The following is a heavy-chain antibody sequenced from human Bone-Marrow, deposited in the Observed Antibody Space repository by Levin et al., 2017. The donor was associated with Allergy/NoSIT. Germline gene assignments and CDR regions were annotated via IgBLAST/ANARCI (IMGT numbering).Heavy chain of an antibody. D-gene: IGHD3-10*01. J-gene: IGHJ4*02. V-gene: IGHV3-20*04. CDR1: GFTFDDYG. Sequence: GGSLRLSCAASGFTFDDYGMSWVRQAPGKGLEWVSGINWNGGSTGYADSVKGRFTISRDNAKNSLYLQMNSLRAEDTALYYCARERAYGSGSYLDYWGQGTLVTVSS. CDR2: INWNGGST. CDR3: ARERAYGSGSYLDY.